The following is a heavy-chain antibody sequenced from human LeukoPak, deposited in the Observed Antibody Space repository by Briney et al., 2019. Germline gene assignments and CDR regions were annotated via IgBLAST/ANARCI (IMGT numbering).Heavy chain of an antibody. V-gene: IGHV4-39*01. Sequence: SETLSLTCTVSGGSISSSSYYWDWIRQPPGKGLEWIGSIYYSGSTYYNPSLKSRVTISVDTSKNQFSLKLSPVTAADTAVYYCARRSASIGEFDYWGQGTLDTVSS. CDR1: GGSISSSSYY. CDR2: IYYSGST. D-gene: IGHD6-6*01. J-gene: IGHJ4*02. CDR3: ARRSASIGEFDY.